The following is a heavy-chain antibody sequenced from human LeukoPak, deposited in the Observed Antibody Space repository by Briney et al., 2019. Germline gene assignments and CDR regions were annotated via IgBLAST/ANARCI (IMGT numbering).Heavy chain of an antibody. J-gene: IGHJ6*03. Sequence: GGSLRLSCAASGFTFSSYGMHWARQAPGKGLEWVAFIRYDGSNKYYADSVKGRFTISRDNSKNTLYLQMNSLRAEDTAVYYCAKEFISGSYYYYMDVWGKGTTVTVSS. D-gene: IGHD1-26*01. V-gene: IGHV3-30*02. CDR3: AKEFISGSYYYYMDV. CDR1: GFTFSSYG. CDR2: IRYDGSNK.